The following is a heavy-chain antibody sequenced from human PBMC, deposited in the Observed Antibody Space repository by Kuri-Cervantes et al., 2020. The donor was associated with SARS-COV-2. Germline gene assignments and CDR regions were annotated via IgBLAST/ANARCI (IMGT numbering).Heavy chain of an antibody. Sequence: LSLTCAAPGFTFSSYAMSWVRQAPGKGLEYVSAISSNGGSTYYADSVKGRFTISRDNSKNTLYLQMSSLRAEDTAVYYCVKDSTYYYDSSGPDYWGQGTLVTVSS. V-gene: IGHV3-64D*06. CDR1: GFTFSSYA. D-gene: IGHD3-22*01. CDR2: ISSNGGST. CDR3: VKDSTYYYDSSGPDY. J-gene: IGHJ4*02.